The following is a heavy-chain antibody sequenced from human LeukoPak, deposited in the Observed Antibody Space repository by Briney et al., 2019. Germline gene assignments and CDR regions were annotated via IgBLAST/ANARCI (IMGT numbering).Heavy chain of an antibody. J-gene: IGHJ3*02. D-gene: IGHD3-10*01. V-gene: IGHV4-59*01. CDR2: IYYSGST. Sequence: SETLSLTCTVSGGSISSYYWSWIRQPPGKGLEWIGYIYYSGSTNYNPSLKSRVTISVDTSKNQFSLKLSSVTAADTAVYYCASGITMVRGALGAFDIWGQGTMVTVPS. CDR3: ASGITMVRGALGAFDI. CDR1: GGSISSYY.